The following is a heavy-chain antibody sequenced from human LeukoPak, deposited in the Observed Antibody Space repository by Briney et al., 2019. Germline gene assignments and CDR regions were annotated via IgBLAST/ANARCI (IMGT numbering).Heavy chain of an antibody. V-gene: IGHV4-61*01. CDR1: GGSVSSGSYY. D-gene: IGHD3-10*01. CDR2: IYYSGST. Sequence: SETLSLTCTDPGGSVSSGSYYWSWIRQPPGKGLEWIGYIYYSGSTNYNPSLKSRVTISVDTSKNQFSLKLSSVTAADTAVYYCARYAPRRNYYGSGSYTPQTNYYYYYGMDVWGQGTTVTVSS. J-gene: IGHJ6*02. CDR3: ARYAPRRNYYGSGSYTPQTNYYYYYGMDV.